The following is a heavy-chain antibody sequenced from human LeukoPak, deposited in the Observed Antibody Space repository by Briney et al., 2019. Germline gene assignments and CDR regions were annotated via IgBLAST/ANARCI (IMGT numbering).Heavy chain of an antibody. D-gene: IGHD1-26*01. CDR1: GFTFSSYA. V-gene: IGHV3-30*04. CDR3: ARELVSGARHPYFQH. J-gene: IGHJ1*01. CDR2: ISYDGSNK. Sequence: GRSLRLSCAASGFTFSSYAMHWVRQAPGKGLEWVAVISYDGSNKYYADSVKGQFTISRDNSKNTLYLQMNSLRAEDTAVYYCARELVSGARHPYFQHWGQGTLVTVSS.